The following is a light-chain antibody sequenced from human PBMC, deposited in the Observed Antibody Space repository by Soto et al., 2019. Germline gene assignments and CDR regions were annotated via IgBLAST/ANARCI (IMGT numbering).Light chain of an antibody. CDR1: SSDVGGYNY. J-gene: IGLJ3*02. Sequence: QSALTQPRSVSGSPGQSVTISCTGTSSDVGGYNYVSWYQQHPGKATKLMIYDVSKRPSGVPDRFSGSKSGNTASLTISGLQAEDEVDYYCCSYVGSYTWVFGGGTKLTVL. V-gene: IGLV2-11*01. CDR3: CSYVGSYTWV. CDR2: DVS.